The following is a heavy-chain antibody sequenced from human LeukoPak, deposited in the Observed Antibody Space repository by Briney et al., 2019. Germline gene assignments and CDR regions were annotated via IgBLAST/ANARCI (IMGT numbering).Heavy chain of an antibody. CDR3: ARDYTKIAAAGLGYYYMDV. J-gene: IGHJ6*03. CDR2: IYYSGST. D-gene: IGHD6-13*01. CDR1: GGSISSYY. Sequence: SETLSLTCTVSGGSISSYYWSWIRQPPGKGVEWIGYIYYSGSTNYNPSLKSRVTMSVDTSKNQFSLKLSSVTAADTAVYYCARDYTKIAAAGLGYYYMDVWGKGTTVTVSS. V-gene: IGHV4-59*12.